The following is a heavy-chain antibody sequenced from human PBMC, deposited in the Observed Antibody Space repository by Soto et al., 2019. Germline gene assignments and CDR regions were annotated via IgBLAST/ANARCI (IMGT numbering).Heavy chain of an antibody. J-gene: IGHJ4*02. Sequence: PGGSLRLSCAASGFTFSDYYMSWIRQAPGKGLEWVSYISSSSSYTNYADSVKGRFTISRDNAKNSLYLQMNSLRAEDTAVYYCARDLGGYYFDYWGQGTLVTVYS. V-gene: IGHV3-11*06. CDR2: ISSSSSYT. CDR1: GFTFSDYY. CDR3: ARDLGGYYFDY. D-gene: IGHD3-16*01.